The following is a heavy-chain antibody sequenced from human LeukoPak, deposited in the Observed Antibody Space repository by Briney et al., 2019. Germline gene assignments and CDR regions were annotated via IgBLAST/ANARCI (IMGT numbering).Heavy chain of an antibody. CDR1: GGSISSGDYY. D-gene: IGHD5-24*01. CDR3: ARDGGGWLQLPSFDY. Sequence: SETLSLTCTVSGGSISSGDYYWSWIRQPPGKGLEWIAYMYYSGSTYYNPSLKSRVTISVDASKNQFSLKLSSVTAAGTAVYYCARDGGGWLQLPSFDYWGQGTLVTVSS. V-gene: IGHV4-30-4*01. J-gene: IGHJ4*02. CDR2: MYYSGST.